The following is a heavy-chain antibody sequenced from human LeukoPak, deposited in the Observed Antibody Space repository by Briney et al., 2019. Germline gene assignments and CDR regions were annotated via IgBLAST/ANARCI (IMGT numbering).Heavy chain of an antibody. J-gene: IGHJ4*02. CDR3: ARDGAQMTFDY. Sequence: GGSLRLSCAASGFTFSSYGMHWVRQAPGKGLEWVAVIWYDGSNKYYADSVKGRFTISRDNSKNTLYLQMNSLRAEDTAVYYCARDGAQMTFDYWGQGTLVTVSS. CDR1: GFTFSSYG. D-gene: IGHD4/OR15-4a*01. CDR2: IWYDGSNK. V-gene: IGHV3-33*01.